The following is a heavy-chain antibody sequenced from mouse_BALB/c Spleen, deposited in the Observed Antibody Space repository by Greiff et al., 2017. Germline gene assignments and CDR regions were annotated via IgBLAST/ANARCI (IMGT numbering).Heavy chain of an antibody. CDR3: AREGDWYFEV. J-gene: IGHJ1*01. CDR2: IRNKANGYTT. Sequence: EVKVVESGGGLVQPGGSLRLSCATSGFTFTDYYMSWVRQPPGKALEWLGFIRNKANGYTTEYSASVKGRFTISRDNSQSILYLQMNTLRAEDSATYYCAREGDWYFEVWGAGTTVTVSS. CDR1: GFTFTDYY. V-gene: IGHV7-3*02.